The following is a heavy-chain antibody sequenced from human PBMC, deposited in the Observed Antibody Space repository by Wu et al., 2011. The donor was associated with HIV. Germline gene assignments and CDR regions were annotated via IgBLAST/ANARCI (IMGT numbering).Heavy chain of an antibody. D-gene: IGHD1-1*01. J-gene: IGHJ6*03. CDR1: GGTFSSHG. CDR3: ARAIGTTSPYYYHYMDV. CDR2: IIPIFGTT. Sequence: QVQLVQSGPEVKKPGSSVKVSCKASGGTFSSHGISWVRQAPGQGLEWMGRIIPIFGTTNYAQKFQGRVTITADESTSTAYMELSSLRFEDTAVYYCARAIGTTSPYYYHYMDVWGKGTTVTVSS. V-gene: IGHV1-69*15.